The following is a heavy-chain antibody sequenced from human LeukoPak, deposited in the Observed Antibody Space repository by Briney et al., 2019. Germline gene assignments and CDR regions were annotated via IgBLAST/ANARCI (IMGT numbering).Heavy chain of an antibody. CDR3: ARDKPGQYCSSTSCYTFDAFDI. CDR1: GGSISSYY. D-gene: IGHD2-2*02. J-gene: IGHJ3*02. V-gene: IGHV4-4*07. CDR2: IYTSGST. Sequence: SEALSLTCTVSGGSISSYYWSWIRQPAGKGLEWIGRIYTSGSTNYNPSLKSRVTMSVDTSKNQFSLKLSSVTAADTAVYYCARDKPGQYCSSTSCYTFDAFDIWGQGTMVTVSS.